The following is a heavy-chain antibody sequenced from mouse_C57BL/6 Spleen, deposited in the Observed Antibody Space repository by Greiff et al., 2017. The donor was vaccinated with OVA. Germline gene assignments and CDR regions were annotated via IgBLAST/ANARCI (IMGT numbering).Heavy chain of an antibody. CDR3: ARKDDAMDY. V-gene: IGHV1-82*01. CDR2: IYPGDGDT. Sequence: QVQLQQSGPELVKPGASVKISCKASGYAFSSSWMNWVKQRPGKGLEWIGRIYPGDGDTNYNGKFKGKATLTADKSSSTAYMQLSSLTSDDSAVYFCARKDDAMDYWGQGTSVTVSS. J-gene: IGHJ4*01. CDR1: GYAFSSSW.